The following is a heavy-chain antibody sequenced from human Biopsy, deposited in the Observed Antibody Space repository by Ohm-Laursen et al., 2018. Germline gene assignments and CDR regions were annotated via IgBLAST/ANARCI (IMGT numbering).Heavy chain of an antibody. D-gene: IGHD5-12*01. CDR3: AREAIGVATAFDI. Sequence: GTLSLTCTVSGGSLSSYYWSWIRQPAGKGLEWIGRIYYSGSTDYNPSLKSRVTISLDTSKNQFSLKLSSVTAADTAIYYCAREAIGVATAFDIWGQGTMVTVSS. CDR2: IYYSGST. V-gene: IGHV4-4*07. J-gene: IGHJ3*02. CDR1: GGSLSSYY.